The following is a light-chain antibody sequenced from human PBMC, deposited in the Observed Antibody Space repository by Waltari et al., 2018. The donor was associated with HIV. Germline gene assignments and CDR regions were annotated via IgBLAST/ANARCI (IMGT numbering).Light chain of an antibody. CDR1: SSDVGSCKF. CDR2: EGT. V-gene: IGLV2-14*02. Sequence: QSALTQPASVSGSPGQSISISCTGTSSDVGSCKFVSWYQQHPGKAPKLLIYEGTKRPSGVSNRFSASKSGNTASLTISGLQADDEADYYCASYTRSGILLFGGGTRLTVL. J-gene: IGLJ2*01. CDR3: ASYTRSGILL.